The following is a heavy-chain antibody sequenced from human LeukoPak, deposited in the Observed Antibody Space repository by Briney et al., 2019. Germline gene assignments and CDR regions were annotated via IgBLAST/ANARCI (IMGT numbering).Heavy chain of an antibody. CDR3: AKSIVGVSGFGY. Sequence: GGSLRLSCAASGFTFSSYAMSWVRQAPGKGLEWVSAFSATGNTYYADSVKGRFTISRDNSKNMLYLQMNSLRAEDAAVYYCAKSIVGVSGFGYWGQGALVTVSS. J-gene: IGHJ4*02. CDR1: GFTFSSYA. D-gene: IGHD1-26*01. V-gene: IGHV3-23*01. CDR2: FSATGNT.